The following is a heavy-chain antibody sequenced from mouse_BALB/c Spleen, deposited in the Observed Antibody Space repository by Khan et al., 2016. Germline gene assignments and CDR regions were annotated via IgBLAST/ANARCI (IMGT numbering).Heavy chain of an antibody. D-gene: IGHD2-10*02. CDR2: ISYSGST. Sequence: EVQLQESGPGLVKPSQSLSLTCTVTGYSITSDYAWNWIRQFPGNKLEWMGYISYSGSTSYNPSLKSRISITRDTSKNQFFLQLNSVTTEDTATYYLARREYGNYFDYWGQGTTLTVSS. J-gene: IGHJ2*01. V-gene: IGHV3-2*02. CDR1: GYSITSDYA. CDR3: ARREYGNYFDY.